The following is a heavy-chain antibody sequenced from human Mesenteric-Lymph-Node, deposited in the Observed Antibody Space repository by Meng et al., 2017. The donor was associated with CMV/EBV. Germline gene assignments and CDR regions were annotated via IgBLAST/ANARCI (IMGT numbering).Heavy chain of an antibody. CDR1: GYTFTSYG. D-gene: IGHD4-17*01. V-gene: IGHV1-18*01. J-gene: IGHJ5*02. CDR2: ISAYNGNT. Sequence: ASVKVSCKASGYTFTSYGIGWVRQAPGQGLEWMGWISAYNGNTNYAQKLQGRVTMTTDTSTSTAYMELRSLRSDDTAVYYCARDRGGVYGDYLWFDPWGQGTLVTVSS. CDR3: ARDRGGVYGDYLWFDP.